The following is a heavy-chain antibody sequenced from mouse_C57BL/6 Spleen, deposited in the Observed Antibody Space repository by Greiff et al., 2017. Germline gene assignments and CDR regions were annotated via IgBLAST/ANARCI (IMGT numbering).Heavy chain of an antibody. J-gene: IGHJ4*01. CDR2: ISDGGSYT. CDR1: GFTFSSYA. V-gene: IGHV5-4*01. CDR3: ARDHQSKYAMDY. Sequence: DVKLVESGGGLVKPGGSLKLSCAASGFTFSSYAMSWVRQTPEKRLEWVATISDGGSYTYYPDNVKGRFTISRDNAKNNLYLQMSHLKSEDTAMYYCARDHQSKYAMDYWGQGTSVTVSS.